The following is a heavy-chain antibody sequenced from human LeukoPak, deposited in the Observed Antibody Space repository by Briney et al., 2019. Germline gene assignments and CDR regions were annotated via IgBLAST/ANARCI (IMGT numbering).Heavy chain of an antibody. Sequence: ASVEVSCKGSGYTFTGYYMHCVRQAPGQGLEWMGWINPNSGGTNYAQNFQGRVTMTRDTSISTAYMELSRLRSDDTAVYYCARSYGDYFDYWGQGTLVTVSS. CDR3: ARSYGDYFDY. CDR1: GYTFTGYY. J-gene: IGHJ4*02. CDR2: INPNSGGT. D-gene: IGHD4-17*01. V-gene: IGHV1-2*02.